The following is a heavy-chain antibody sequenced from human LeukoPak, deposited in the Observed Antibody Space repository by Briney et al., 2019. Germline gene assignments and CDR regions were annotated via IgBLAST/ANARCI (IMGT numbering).Heavy chain of an antibody. CDR2: IKEDGSER. CDR1: AFIFSGHW. V-gene: IGHV3-7*03. D-gene: IGHD2-8*01. CDR3: ARDLGYCTNGVCHTRFDY. J-gene: IGHJ4*02. Sequence: GGSLRLSCEGSAFIFSGHWMNWVRQTPGKGLEWVASIKEDGSERHVDSVKGRFSISRDNTKGSLFLQLNSLRAEDAAVYYCARDLGYCTNGVCHTRFDYWGQGTLVAVSS.